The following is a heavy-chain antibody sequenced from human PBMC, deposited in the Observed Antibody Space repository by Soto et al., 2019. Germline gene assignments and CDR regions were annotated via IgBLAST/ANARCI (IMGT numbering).Heavy chain of an antibody. V-gene: IGHV3-33*01. Sequence: QVQLVESGGGVVQPGRSLRLSCAASGFTFSSYGMHWVRQAPGKGLEWVAGIWYDGSNKYYADSVKGRFTISRDNSKNTLYLQMNSLRAEDTAVYYCARDKQGSSWYGSGYYYYGMDVWGQGTTVTVSS. J-gene: IGHJ6*02. D-gene: IGHD6-13*01. CDR1: GFTFSSYG. CDR2: IWYDGSNK. CDR3: ARDKQGSSWYGSGYYYYGMDV.